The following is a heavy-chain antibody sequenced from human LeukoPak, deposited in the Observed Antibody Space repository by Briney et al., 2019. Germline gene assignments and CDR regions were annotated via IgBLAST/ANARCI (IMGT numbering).Heavy chain of an antibody. D-gene: IGHD6-13*01. CDR1: GGSISSGGYY. CDR2: IYYSGST. V-gene: IGHV4-61*08. CDR3: ARDCRIAAAGLYYYYGMDV. Sequence: SQTLSLTCTVSGGSISSGGYYWSWIRQPPGKGLEWIGYIYYSGSTNYNPSLKSRVTISVDTSKNQFSLKLSSVTAADTAVYYCARDCRIAAAGLYYYYGMDVWGQGTTVTVSS. J-gene: IGHJ6*02.